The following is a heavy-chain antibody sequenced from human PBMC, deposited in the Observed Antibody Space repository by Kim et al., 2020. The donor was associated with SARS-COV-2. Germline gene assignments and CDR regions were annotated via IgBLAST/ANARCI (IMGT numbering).Heavy chain of an antibody. V-gene: IGHV4-4*09. Sequence: SETLSLTCSISGGSIISNYWTWIRQTPGKGLEWIGYMYASGITNYNPSLKSRVIISVDRSKNQFSLKLRSVTAADTAVYYCATTVFGNYYGLDAWGQGTTVTVSS. CDR2: MYASGIT. D-gene: IGHD3-3*01. CDR1: GGSIISNY. CDR3: ATTVFGNYYGLDA. J-gene: IGHJ6*02.